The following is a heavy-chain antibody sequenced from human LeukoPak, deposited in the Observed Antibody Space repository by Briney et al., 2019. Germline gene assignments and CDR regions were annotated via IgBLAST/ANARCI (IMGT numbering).Heavy chain of an antibody. J-gene: IGHJ4*02. CDR3: AIGPDYGDRLDLFDY. D-gene: IGHD4-17*01. V-gene: IGHV3-7*01. CDR1: GFTFIRHW. Sequence: GGSLRVSCAASGFTFIRHWMGWVRQAPGKGPEWVASIKQDGSQYYVDSVKGRFIIPRDNAKNSLYLQMNSLRAEDTAVYSCAIGPDYGDRLDLFDYWGQGTLVTVSS. CDR2: IKQDGSQ.